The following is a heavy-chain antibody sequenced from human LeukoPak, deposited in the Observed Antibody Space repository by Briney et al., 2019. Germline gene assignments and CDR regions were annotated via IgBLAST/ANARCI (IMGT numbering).Heavy chain of an antibody. CDR1: GFTFSSYS. D-gene: IGHD3-10*02. Sequence: AGGSLRLSCAASGFTFSSYSMNWVRQAPGKGLEWVSSISSSSSTIYYADSVKGRFTISRDNAKNSLYLQMNSLRAEDTAVYYCAELGVTMIGGVWGKGTTVTISS. V-gene: IGHV3-48*04. CDR3: AELGVTMIGGV. J-gene: IGHJ6*04. CDR2: ISSSSSTI.